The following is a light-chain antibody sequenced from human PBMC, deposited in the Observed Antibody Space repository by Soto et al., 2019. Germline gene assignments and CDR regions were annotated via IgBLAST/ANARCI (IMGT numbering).Light chain of an antibody. V-gene: IGLV2-14*01. CDR2: EVS. CDR3: SSYISNSIVV. Sequence: QSALTQPASVSGSPGQSITISCTGNSSDVGDYNYVSWYQQHPGKAPKLMIYEVSHRLSGVSNRFSGSKSGYTASLTISGLQDEDEADYYCSSYISNSIVVFGGGTKVTVL. CDR1: SSDVGDYNY. J-gene: IGLJ2*01.